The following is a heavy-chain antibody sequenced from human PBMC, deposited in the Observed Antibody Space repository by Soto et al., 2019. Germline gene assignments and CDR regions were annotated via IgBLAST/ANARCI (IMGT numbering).Heavy chain of an antibody. CDR3: ARHLWVGSSWYLGAFDI. CDR1: GDSISNYY. Sequence: QVQLQESGPGLVKPSETLSLTCTVSGDSISNYYWSWIRQPPGKGLEWIGYIYYSGSTNYNPSLNLRVTISVDMSKNQFSLTHSLVTAPATAVYYCARHLWVGSSWYLGAFDIWGQGTMVTVAS. V-gene: IGHV4-59*12. D-gene: IGHD6-13*01. CDR2: IYYSGST. J-gene: IGHJ3*02.